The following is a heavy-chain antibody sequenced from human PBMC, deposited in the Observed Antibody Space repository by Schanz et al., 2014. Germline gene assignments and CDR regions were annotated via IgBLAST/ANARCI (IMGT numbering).Heavy chain of an antibody. J-gene: IGHJ4*02. CDR3: ARGLVRYFAY. Sequence: QVPLVQSGAEVKKAGASVKVSCKVSGYTLSKLSIHWVRQAPGKGLEWMGGLDLEDGEIVYAEQLKGRVTMTEDTSTDTAYMELSSLRSQDTAVYYCARGLVRYFAYWGQGTLVTVSS. D-gene: IGHD2-8*02. V-gene: IGHV1-24*01. CDR2: LDLEDGEI. CDR1: GYTLSKLS.